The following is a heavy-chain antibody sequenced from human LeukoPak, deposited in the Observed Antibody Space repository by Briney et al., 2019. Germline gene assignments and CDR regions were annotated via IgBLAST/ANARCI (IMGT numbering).Heavy chain of an antibody. CDR2: IKSKTDGGTT. CDR1: GFTFSNAW. J-gene: IGHJ5*02. CDR3: ARDVEMATIRGWFDP. D-gene: IGHD5-24*01. Sequence: GGSLRLSCAASGFTFSNAWMSWVRQAPGKGLEWVGRIKSKTDGGTTDYAAPVKGRFTISRDDSKNTLYLQMNSLRAEDTAVYYCARDVEMATIRGWFDPWGQGTLVTVSS. V-gene: IGHV3-15*01.